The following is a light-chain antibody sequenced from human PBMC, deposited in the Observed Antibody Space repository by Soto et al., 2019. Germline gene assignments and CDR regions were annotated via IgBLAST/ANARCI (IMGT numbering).Light chain of an antibody. Sequence: QSVLTQPPSASGSPGQSVTISCTGTSSDVGGYNYVSWYQQHPGKAPKLMIYEVSKRPSGVPDRFSGSTSGNTASLTVSGLQAQDEADYYCCSYAGSNNFPYVLGTGTKVTVL. V-gene: IGLV2-8*01. J-gene: IGLJ1*01. CDR1: SSDVGGYNY. CDR2: EVS. CDR3: CSYAGSNNFPYV.